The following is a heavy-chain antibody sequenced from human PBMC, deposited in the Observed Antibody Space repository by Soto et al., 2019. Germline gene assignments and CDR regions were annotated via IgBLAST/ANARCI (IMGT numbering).Heavy chain of an antibody. J-gene: IGHJ4*02. V-gene: IGHV3-11*01. CDR3: ARDTTRLEH. Sequence: WGSLRLSCVVSGFSFIDSYITLFRQIPVKGLEWIASISSGAFTISYAAAVKGRFAISRDDGHNSLFLQMDSLRAEDTALYYCARDTTRLEHWGQGTLVTVSS. CDR2: ISSGAFTI. D-gene: IGHD1-1*01. CDR1: GFSFIDSY.